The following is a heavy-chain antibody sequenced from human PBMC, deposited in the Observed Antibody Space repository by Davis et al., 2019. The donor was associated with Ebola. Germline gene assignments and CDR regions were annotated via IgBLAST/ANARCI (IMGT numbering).Heavy chain of an antibody. CDR1: GYTFTGYY. Sequence: ASVKVSCKASGYTFTGYYIHWVRQAPGQGLEWMGWINPNSGGTKYAQNFQDRVTMTRDTSISAAYMELSRLISDDTAVYYCARDRVGDNILIPDIWGQGALVTVSS. D-gene: IGHD4-17*01. V-gene: IGHV1-2*02. CDR2: INPNSGGT. CDR3: ARDRVGDNILIPDI. J-gene: IGHJ4*02.